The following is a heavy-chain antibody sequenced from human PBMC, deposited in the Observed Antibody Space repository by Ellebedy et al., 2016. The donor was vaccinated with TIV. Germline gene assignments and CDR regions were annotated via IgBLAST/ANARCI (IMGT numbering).Heavy chain of an antibody. CDR3: ARDSYGSGSYSSD. V-gene: IGHV3-23*01. D-gene: IGHD3-10*01. CDR1: GGFNFGNYA. CDR2: IRSNDET. Sequence: PGGSLRLSCAGSGGFNFGNYAMSWVRQAPRWGLEWLSSIRSNDETYYAESVKGRFTISRDNSKRTLYLRMNSLGAEDTAVYYCARDSYGSGSYSSDWGQGTLVTVSS. J-gene: IGHJ4*02.